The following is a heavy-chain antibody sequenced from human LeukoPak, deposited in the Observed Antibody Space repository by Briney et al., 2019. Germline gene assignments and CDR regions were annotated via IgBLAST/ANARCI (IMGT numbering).Heavy chain of an antibody. D-gene: IGHD3-22*01. V-gene: IGHV3-30*18. CDR3: AKSFYDSGGYYGIIDY. J-gene: IGHJ4*02. CDR1: GFTFNSYS. Sequence: PGRSLRLSCAASGFTFNSYSMYWVRQAPGKGLEWVAVISYDGSNKYYADSVKGRFTISRDNSKNTLHLQMNSPRVEDAAVYYCAKSFYDSGGYYGIIDYWGQGTLVTVSS. CDR2: ISYDGSNK.